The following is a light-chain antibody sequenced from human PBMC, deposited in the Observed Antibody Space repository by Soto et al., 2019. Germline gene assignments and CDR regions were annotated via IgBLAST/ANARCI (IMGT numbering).Light chain of an antibody. J-gene: IGLJ2*01. CDR3: CSYTGTYTMV. Sequence: QSVLTQPRSVSGSPGQSVTISCTGTSSDVGGHNYVSWYQQHPGKAPKLMIYDVTKWPSGVPDRFSGSKSGNTASLTISGLQAEDEADYYCCSYTGTYTMVFGGGTKLTVL. CDR1: SSDVGGHNY. CDR2: DVT. V-gene: IGLV2-11*01.